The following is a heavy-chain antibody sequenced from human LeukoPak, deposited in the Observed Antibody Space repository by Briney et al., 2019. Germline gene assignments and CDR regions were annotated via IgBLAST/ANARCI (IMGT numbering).Heavy chain of an antibody. Sequence: GGSLRLSCAASGFTFSSSAMSWVRQAPGKGLGWVSAISGSGDSTYYADSVKGRFTISRDNSKNTLYLQMNSLRAEDTAIYYCAKDRDIVVVPAATDYYFDYWGQGTLVTVSS. V-gene: IGHV3-23*01. D-gene: IGHD2-2*01. CDR1: GFTFSSSA. J-gene: IGHJ4*02. CDR3: AKDRDIVVVPAATDYYFDY. CDR2: ISGSGDST.